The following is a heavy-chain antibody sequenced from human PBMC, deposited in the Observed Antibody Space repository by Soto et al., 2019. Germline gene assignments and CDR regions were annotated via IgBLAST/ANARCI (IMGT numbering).Heavy chain of an antibody. V-gene: IGHV3-9*01. CDR1: GFAFDDYP. Sequence: SLRLSCAASGFAFDDYPMHWVRQAPGKGLEWVSGISWNSANIGYGDSVKGRFTISRDNAKNSLYLEMNSLRDEDTALYFCTKESRWRPYYFENWGQGTLVTVSS. J-gene: IGHJ4*02. CDR2: ISWNSANI. D-gene: IGHD6-13*01. CDR3: TKESRWRPYYFEN.